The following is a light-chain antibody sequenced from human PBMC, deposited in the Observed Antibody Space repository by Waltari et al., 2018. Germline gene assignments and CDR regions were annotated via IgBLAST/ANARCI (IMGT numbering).Light chain of an antibody. J-gene: IGLJ1*01. V-gene: IGLV2-11*01. CDR3: CSYAGSFTWV. CDR2: DVY. CDR1: NSDVGGYKS. Sequence: QSALTQPRSVSGSPGQSVTLSCTGTNSDVGGYKSVSWYQQHPDKAPRLIIYDVYTRPSGVPNRFSGSKSANTASLTISGLQSEDEADYYCCSYAGSFTWVFGTGTKVTVL.